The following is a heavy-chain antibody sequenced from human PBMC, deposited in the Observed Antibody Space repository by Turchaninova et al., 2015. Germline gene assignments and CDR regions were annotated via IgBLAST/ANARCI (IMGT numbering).Heavy chain of an antibody. CDR3: ARDAQSGVHWFDP. V-gene: IGHV4-59*01. J-gene: IGHJ5*02. CDR2: IYYSGST. D-gene: IGHD2-8*01. Sequence: QVQLQESGPGLVKPSETLSLTCTVSGGSINNYYWSWIRQPPGKGLELIGHIYYSGSTNSNPPLKSRVTISVDTSKNRLSLKLTSVTAADTAVYYCARDAQSGVHWFDPWGQGTLVTVSS. CDR1: GGSINNYY.